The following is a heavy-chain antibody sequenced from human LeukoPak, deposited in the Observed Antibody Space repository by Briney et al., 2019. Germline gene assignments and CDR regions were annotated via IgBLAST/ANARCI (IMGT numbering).Heavy chain of an antibody. CDR2: ISYDGSNK. D-gene: IGHD1-26*01. V-gene: IGHV3-30-3*01. Sequence: GGSLRLSCAASGFTFSSYAMHWVRQAPGKGLEWVAVISYDGSNKYYADSVKGRFTISRDNSKNTLYLQMNSLRAEDTAVYYCARGTPYSGSYGFDYWGPGTLVTVSS. J-gene: IGHJ4*02. CDR3: ARGTPYSGSYGFDY. CDR1: GFTFSSYA.